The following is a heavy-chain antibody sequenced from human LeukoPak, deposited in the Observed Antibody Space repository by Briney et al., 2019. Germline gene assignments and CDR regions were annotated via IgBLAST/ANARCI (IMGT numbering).Heavy chain of an antibody. CDR1: GFSFSIYG. Sequence: GGSLRLSCEASGFSFSIYGMSWVRQAPGKGLEWVSGISGSGGNTYYAEALTGRFTVSRDNSKDTLYLQMNSLRAEGTALYYCAKGGLRGGTYNDDFGGQGTLVTVSS. CDR2: ISGSGGNT. J-gene: IGHJ4*02. D-gene: IGHD3-16*01. CDR3: AKGGLRGGTYNDDF. V-gene: IGHV3-23*01.